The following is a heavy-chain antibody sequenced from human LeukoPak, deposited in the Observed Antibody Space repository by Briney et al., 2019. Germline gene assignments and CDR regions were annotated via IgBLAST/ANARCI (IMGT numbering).Heavy chain of an antibody. CDR3: AKEDSSALGPY. J-gene: IGHJ4*02. D-gene: IGHD6-19*01. Sequence: AGGSLRLSCAASGFTFSSYSMNWVRQAPGKGLEWVSYISSSSSTIYYADSVKGRFTISRDNAKNSLYLQMNSLRAEDTAVYYCAKEDSSALGPYWGQGTLVTVSS. CDR1: GFTFSSYS. CDR2: ISSSSSTI. V-gene: IGHV3-48*04.